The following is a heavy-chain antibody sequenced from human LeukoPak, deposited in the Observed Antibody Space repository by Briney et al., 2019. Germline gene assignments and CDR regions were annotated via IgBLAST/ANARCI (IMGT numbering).Heavy chain of an antibody. CDR1: GYTLTSYP. V-gene: IGHV1-3*01. Sequence: ASVKVSCKASGYTLTSYPMHWVRQAPGQRLEWMGWINPGDGNTIYSQKFQGRVTITRDTSASTAYMELSSLRSEDSAVYYCARDLNWYFDYWGQGTLVTVSS. D-gene: IGHD1-1*01. J-gene: IGHJ4*02. CDR3: ARDLNWYFDY. CDR2: INPGDGNT.